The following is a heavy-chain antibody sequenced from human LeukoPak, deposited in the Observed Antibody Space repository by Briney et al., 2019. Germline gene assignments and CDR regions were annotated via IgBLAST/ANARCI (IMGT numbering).Heavy chain of an antibody. D-gene: IGHD3-10*01. Sequence: GASVKVSCKASGYTFTGYHIHWVRQAPGQGLEWRGWINPNSGDTNYAQKFQGRVTMTRDTSISTAYMEMSRLRSDDTAVYYCARNLWFGESSDAFDMWGQGTMVTVSS. J-gene: IGHJ3*02. CDR3: ARNLWFGESSDAFDM. CDR1: GYTFTGYH. CDR2: INPNSGDT. V-gene: IGHV1-2*02.